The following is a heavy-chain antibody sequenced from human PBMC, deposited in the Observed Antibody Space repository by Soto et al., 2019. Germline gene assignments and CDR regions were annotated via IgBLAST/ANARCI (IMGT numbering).Heavy chain of an antibody. CDR1: GLPFSVSA. Sequence: EVQLLESGGGLVQPGGSLRLSCVASGLPFSVSAMTWVRQAPGKGLEWVSTTGFSGRTTYYGDSVKGRFTVSRDNSKNTLDLQMSSLRAEDTAVYYCATVHNTSRSFNFWGRGTLVTGSS. CDR2: TGFSGRTT. CDR3: ATVHNTSRSFNF. V-gene: IGHV3-23*01. D-gene: IGHD1-20*01. J-gene: IGHJ4*02.